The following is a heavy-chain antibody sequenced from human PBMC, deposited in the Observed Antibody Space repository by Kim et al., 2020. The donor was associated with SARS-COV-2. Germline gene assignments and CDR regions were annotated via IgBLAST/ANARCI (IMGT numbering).Heavy chain of an antibody. CDR1: GGTFSSYA. CDR2: IIPIFGTA. J-gene: IGHJ4*02. CDR3: ARDHADYQSFDY. V-gene: IGHV1-69*13. Sequence: SVKVSCKASGGTFSSYAISWVRQAPGQGLEWMGGIIPIFGTANYAQKFQGRVTITADESTSTAYMELSSLRSEDTAVYYCARDHADYQSFDYWGQGTLVTVSS. D-gene: IGHD2-2*01.